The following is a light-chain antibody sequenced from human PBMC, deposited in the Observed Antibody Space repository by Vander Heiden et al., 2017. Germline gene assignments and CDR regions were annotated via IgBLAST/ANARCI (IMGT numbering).Light chain of an antibody. CDR2: EVS. Sequence: QSALTKPASVSGSPGQSITISCTGTSSDVGGYNYVSWYQQHPGKAPKLMMYEVSNRPSGVSNRFSGSKSGNTASLTISGLQAEDEADYYCSSYTSSSTYVVFGGGTKLTVL. CDR1: SSDVGGYNY. J-gene: IGLJ2*01. V-gene: IGLV2-14*01. CDR3: SSYTSSSTYVV.